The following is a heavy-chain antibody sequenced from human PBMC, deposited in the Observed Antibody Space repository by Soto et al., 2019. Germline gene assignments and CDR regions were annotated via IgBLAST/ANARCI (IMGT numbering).Heavy chain of an antibody. CDR2: ILPIFGSP. J-gene: IGHJ6*02. Sequence: VQLVQSGAEVKKPGSSVKVSCKASGGNFRRYAISWVRQAPGQGLEWMGGILPIFGSPSHAQKFQGRVTVTADESTSTAYLELTSLTSEDTAMYYCVFGDCTTTSCSYYFYGLDVWGQGSPVTVSS. V-gene: IGHV1-69*01. CDR1: GGNFRRYA. CDR3: VFGDCTTTSCSYYFYGLDV. D-gene: IGHD2-2*01.